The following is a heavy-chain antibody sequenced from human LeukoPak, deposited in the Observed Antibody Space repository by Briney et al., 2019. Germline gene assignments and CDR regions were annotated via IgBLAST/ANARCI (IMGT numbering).Heavy chain of an antibody. CDR3: ARAYSSGWYSFVDY. CDR1: GGSISSGGYY. D-gene: IGHD6-19*01. V-gene: IGHV4-61*02. J-gene: IGHJ4*02. CDR2: IYTSGST. Sequence: PSQTLSLTCTVSGGSISSGGYYWSWIRQPAGKGLEWIGRIYTSGSTNYNPSLKSRVTISVDTSKNQFSLKLSSVTAADTAVYYCARAYSSGWYSFVDYWGQGTLVTVSS.